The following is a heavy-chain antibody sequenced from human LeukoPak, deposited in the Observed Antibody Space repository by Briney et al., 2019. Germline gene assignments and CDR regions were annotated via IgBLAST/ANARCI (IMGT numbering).Heavy chain of an antibody. CDR3: ARGAWYCSGGSCHKRGIDY. V-gene: IGHV4-61*02. J-gene: IGHJ4*02. Sequence: PSQTLSLTCTVSGGSISSGSYYWSWIRQPAGKGLEWIGRIYTSGSTNYNPSLKSRVTISVDTSKNQFSLKLSSVTAADTAVYYCARGAWYCSGGSCHKRGIDYWGQGTLVTVSS. D-gene: IGHD2-15*01. CDR1: GGSISSGSYY. CDR2: IYTSGST.